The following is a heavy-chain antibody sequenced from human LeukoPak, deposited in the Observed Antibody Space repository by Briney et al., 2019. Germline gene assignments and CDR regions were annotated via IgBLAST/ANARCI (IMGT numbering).Heavy chain of an antibody. J-gene: IGHJ6*02. CDR1: GYTFTSYD. D-gene: IGHD2-2*01. CDR2: MNPNSGNT. Sequence: GASVKVSCKASGYTFTSYDINWVRQATGQGLEWMGWMNPNSGNTGYAQKFQGRVTMTRNTSISTAYMELSSLRSEDTAVYYCARAGYCSSTSCYLEDYYYYGMDVWGQGTTVTVSS. CDR3: ARAGYCSSTSCYLEDYYYYGMDV. V-gene: IGHV1-8*01.